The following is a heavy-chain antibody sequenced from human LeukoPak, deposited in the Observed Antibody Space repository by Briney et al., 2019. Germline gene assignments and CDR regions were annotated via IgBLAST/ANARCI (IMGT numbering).Heavy chain of an antibody. J-gene: IGHJ4*02. CDR2: INSDGSST. D-gene: IGHD2-2*01. V-gene: IGHV3-74*01. Sequence: GGSMRLSSAASGFTVSSYWMHWVRQAPGKGLVWVSRINSDGSSTSYADSVKGRFTISRDNAKNTLYLQMNSLRAEDTAVYYCARSRAEIVSAAMHFDYWGQGTLVTVSS. CDR1: GFTVSSYW. CDR3: ARSRAEIVSAAMHFDY.